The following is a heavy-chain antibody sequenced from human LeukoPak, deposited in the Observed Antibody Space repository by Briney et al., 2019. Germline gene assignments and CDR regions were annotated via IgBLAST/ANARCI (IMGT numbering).Heavy chain of an antibody. J-gene: IGHJ3*02. CDR3: ARLVSGSYADVFDI. CDR1: GYSFTNNW. V-gene: IGHV5-51*01. Sequence: GESLKSSCKVSGYSFTNNWIGWVRQMPGKGLDWMGIIYPGDSETRCSPSFQGQVTISLDKSITTAYLQWSSLKASDTAMYYCARLVSGSYADVFDIWGQGTMVTVSS. D-gene: IGHD1-26*01. CDR2: IYPGDSET.